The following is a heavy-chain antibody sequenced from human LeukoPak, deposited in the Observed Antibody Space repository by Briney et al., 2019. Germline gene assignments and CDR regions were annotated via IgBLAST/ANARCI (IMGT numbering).Heavy chain of an antibody. CDR1: GYRFTSYW. CDR2: IYPGDSDT. CDR3: ARHSYSSGWYVDY. J-gene: IGHJ4*02. V-gene: IGHV5-51*01. D-gene: IGHD6-19*01. Sequence: GESLKISCKGSGYRFTSYWIGWVRQMPGKGLEWMGIIYPGDSDTRYSPSFQGQVTISADKSISTAYLQWSSLKASDTAMYYCARHSYSSGWYVDYWGQGTLVTVSS.